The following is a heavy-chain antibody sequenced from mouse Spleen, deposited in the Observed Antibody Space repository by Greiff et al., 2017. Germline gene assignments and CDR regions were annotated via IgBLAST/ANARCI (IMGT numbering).Heavy chain of an antibody. CDR3: ARHAEFITTVVATDY. Sequence: EVKLVESGGGLVKPGGSLKLSCAASGFTFSSYAMSWVRQTPEKRLEWVATISSGGSYTYYPDSVKGRFTISRDNAKNTLYLQMSSLRSEDTAMYYCARHAEFITTVVATDYWGQGTTLTVSS. D-gene: IGHD1-1*01. CDR2: ISSGGSYT. J-gene: IGHJ2*01. V-gene: IGHV5-9-3*01. CDR1: GFTFSSYA.